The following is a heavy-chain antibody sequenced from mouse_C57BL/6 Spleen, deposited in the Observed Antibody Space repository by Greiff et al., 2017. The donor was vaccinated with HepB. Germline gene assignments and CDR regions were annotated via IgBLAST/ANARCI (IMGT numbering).Heavy chain of an antibody. CDR3: ARRPVGAY. CDR1: GYTFTDYY. Sequence: EVQLQQSGPELVKPGASVKISCKASGYTFTDYYMNWVKQSHGKSLEWIGDINPNNGGTSYNQKFKGKATLTVDKSSSTAYMELRSLTSEDSAVYYCARRPVGAYWGQGTLVTVSA. D-gene: IGHD1-1*01. CDR2: INPNNGGT. V-gene: IGHV1-26*01. J-gene: IGHJ3*01.